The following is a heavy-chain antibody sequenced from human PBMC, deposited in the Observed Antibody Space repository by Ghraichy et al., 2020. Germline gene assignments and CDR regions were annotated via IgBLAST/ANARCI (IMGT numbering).Heavy chain of an antibody. Sequence: GGSLRLSCAASGFTFRTYGVHWVRQAPGKGLEWVAVISHDGTDYYYADSVKGRFTISRDNSRKTLYLQMNSLRAEDTAVYYCTKGLRGGLFYFDSWGPGTLVTVSS. V-gene: IGHV3-30*18. CDR3: TKGLRGGLFYFDS. D-gene: IGHD5/OR15-5a*01. J-gene: IGHJ4*02. CDR1: GFTFRTYG. CDR2: ISHDGTDY.